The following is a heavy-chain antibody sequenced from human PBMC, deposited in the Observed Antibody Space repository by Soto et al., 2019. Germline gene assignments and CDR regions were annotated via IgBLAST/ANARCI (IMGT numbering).Heavy chain of an antibody. D-gene: IGHD4-17*01. J-gene: IGHJ4*02. CDR1: GFTFSNYA. V-gene: IGHV3-23*01. CDR2: ISGSGETT. Sequence: EVQLLESGGGLVQPGGSLGLSCAASGFTFSNYAISWVRRAPGKGLEWVSFISGSGETTYYADSVKGRFTISRDNSKYTLYLQMNSLRAEDTAIYYCAKSADYGTYFDCWGQGALVTVSS. CDR3: AKSADYGTYFDC.